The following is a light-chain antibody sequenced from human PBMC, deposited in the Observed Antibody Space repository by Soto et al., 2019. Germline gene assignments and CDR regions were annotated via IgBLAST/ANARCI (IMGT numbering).Light chain of an antibody. CDR3: QQYGSSTWT. J-gene: IGKJ1*01. V-gene: IGKV3-20*01. CDR1: QSVSSSY. CDR2: GAS. Sequence: EIVLTQSPGTLSLSPGERANLSCRASQSVSSSYLAWYQQKPGQAPRLLIYGASSRATGIPDRFSGSGAGTECTLTISRLEPEDVAVYYCQQYGSSTWTFGQGTKVDIK.